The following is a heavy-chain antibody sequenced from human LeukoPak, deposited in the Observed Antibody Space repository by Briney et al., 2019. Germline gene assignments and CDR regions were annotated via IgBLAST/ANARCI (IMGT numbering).Heavy chain of an antibody. CDR3: ARDHARRRLYGSGSYSWFDP. V-gene: IGHV1-46*01. D-gene: IGHD3-10*01. Sequence: GASVKVSCKASGYTFTSYYMHWVRQAPGQGLEWMGIINPSGGSTSYAQKFQGRVTMTRDMSTSTVYMELSSLRSEDTAVYYCARDHARRRLYGSGSYSWFDPWGQGTLVTVSS. CDR2: INPSGGST. CDR1: GYTFTSYY. J-gene: IGHJ5*02.